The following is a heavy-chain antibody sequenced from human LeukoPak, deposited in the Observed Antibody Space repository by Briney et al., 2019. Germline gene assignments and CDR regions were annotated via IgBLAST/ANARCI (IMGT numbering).Heavy chain of an antibody. J-gene: IGHJ6*03. V-gene: IGHV1-8*01. D-gene: IGHD3-3*01. CDR3: ARESGYYDFWSGYYYYYMDV. Sequence: ASVKVSCKASGYTFTSYDINWVRQATGQGHEWMGWMNPNSGNTGYAQKFQGRVTMTRNTSISTAYMELSSLRSEDTAVYYCARESGYYDFWSGYYYYYMDVWGKGTTVTVSS. CDR2: MNPNSGNT. CDR1: GYTFTSYD.